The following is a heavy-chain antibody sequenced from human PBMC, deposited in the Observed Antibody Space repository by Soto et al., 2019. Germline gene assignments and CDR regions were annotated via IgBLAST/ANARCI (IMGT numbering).Heavy chain of an antibody. CDR1: GYTFTSYW. V-gene: IGHV5-51*01. CDR3: ARVNKYSSPLKGRFDP. J-gene: IGHJ5*02. CDR2: IYPSDSDT. Sequence: PGESLKISCKASGYTFTSYWIAWVRQIPGKGLECVGIIYPSDSDTRYSPSFQGQLTISADKSLSTAYLQWSSLQASDTAIYYRARVNKYSSPLKGRFDPWGPGTLVTVSS. D-gene: IGHD2-15*01.